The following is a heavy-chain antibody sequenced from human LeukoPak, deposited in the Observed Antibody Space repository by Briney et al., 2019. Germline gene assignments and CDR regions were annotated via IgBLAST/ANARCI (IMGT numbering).Heavy chain of an antibody. CDR3: ARAGPYQLPPRPVDY. CDR1: GFTFSSYW. D-gene: IGHD2-2*01. CDR2: INQDGSGE. V-gene: IGHV3-7*01. J-gene: IGHJ4*02. Sequence: GGSMRLSCAASGFTFSSYWMSWVRQAPGKGLEWVANINQDGSGEYYVDSVKGRFTISRDNAKNSLFLQMNSLRAEDTAIYYCARAGPYQLPPRPVDYWGQGTLVTVSS.